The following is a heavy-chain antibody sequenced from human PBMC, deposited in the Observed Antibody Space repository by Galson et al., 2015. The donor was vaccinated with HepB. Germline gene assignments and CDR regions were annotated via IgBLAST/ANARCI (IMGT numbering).Heavy chain of an antibody. CDR2: IRSKATNFEA. J-gene: IGHJ4*02. Sequence: SLRLSCAASGFTFSGSAIHWVRQASGKGPEWIGHIRSKATNFEALYVPSLEGRFTISRDDSKNLAYLNMRSLKTDDTAVCYCVRSGDCYGYSSRWGQGTLVTVSS. V-gene: IGHV3-73*01. CDR3: VRSGDCYGYSSR. CDR1: GFTFSGSA. D-gene: IGHD6-13*01.